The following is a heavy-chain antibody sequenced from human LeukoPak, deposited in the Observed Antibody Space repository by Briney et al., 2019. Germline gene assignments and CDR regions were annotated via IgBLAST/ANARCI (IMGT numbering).Heavy chain of an antibody. CDR1: GFTFSGYW. CDR3: ARVAAGYYVNYFDY. Sequence: GGSLRLSCAASGFTFSGYWMHWVRQAPGKGLEWVSYISTGSSTTYYADSVKGRFTISRDNVENSLYLQMNSLRDEDTAVYYCARVAAGYYVNYFDYWGQGTLVTVSS. D-gene: IGHD3-22*01. J-gene: IGHJ4*02. V-gene: IGHV3-48*02. CDR2: ISTGSSTT.